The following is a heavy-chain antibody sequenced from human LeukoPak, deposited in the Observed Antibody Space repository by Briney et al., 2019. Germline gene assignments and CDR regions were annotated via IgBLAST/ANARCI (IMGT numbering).Heavy chain of an antibody. Sequence: SETLSLTCAVYGGSFSGYYWSWIRQPPGKGLEWIGEINDSGSTKYNPSLKSRVTISIDTSKNQFSLKVTSVTAADTAVYYCARVKDPGGYYYYYYMDVWGKGTTVTVSS. CDR1: GGSFSGYY. CDR3: ARVKDPGGYYYYYYMDV. V-gene: IGHV4-34*01. J-gene: IGHJ6*03. D-gene: IGHD3-16*01. CDR2: INDSGST.